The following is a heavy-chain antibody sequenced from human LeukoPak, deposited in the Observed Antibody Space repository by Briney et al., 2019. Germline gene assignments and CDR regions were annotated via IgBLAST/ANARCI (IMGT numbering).Heavy chain of an antibody. J-gene: IGHJ4*02. CDR3: ARGEGYNSYYFDY. Sequence: GGSLRLSCAASGFTFSSCGMHWVRQAPGKGLEWVANINGCGGRKYYADSVKGRFTISRDNSKNTLYLQMNSLRAEDTAVYYCARGEGYNSYYFDYWGQGTLVTVSS. CDR2: INGCGGRK. CDR1: GFTFSSCG. D-gene: IGHD5-24*01. V-gene: IGHV3-23*01.